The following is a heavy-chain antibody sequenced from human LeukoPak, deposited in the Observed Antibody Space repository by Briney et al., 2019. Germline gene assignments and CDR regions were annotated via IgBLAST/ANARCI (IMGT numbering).Heavy chain of an antibody. V-gene: IGHV1-46*01. CDR1: GYTFTSYY. CDR2: INPSGGST. J-gene: IGHJ3*02. CDR3: ARPRGLGVVISSAFDI. Sequence: ASVKVSCKASGYTFTSYYMHWVRQAPGQGLEWMGIINPSGGSTSYAQKFQGRVTMTRDTSTSTVYMELSSLRSEDTAVYYCARPRGLGVVISSAFDIWGQGTMVTVSS. D-gene: IGHD3-3*01.